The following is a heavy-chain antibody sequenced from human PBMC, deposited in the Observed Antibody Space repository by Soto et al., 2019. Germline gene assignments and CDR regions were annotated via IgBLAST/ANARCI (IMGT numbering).Heavy chain of an antibody. V-gene: IGHV3-74*01. J-gene: IGHJ6*01. Sequence: EVQLVESGGGLVQPGGSLRLSCAASGFTFSSYWMHWVRQAPGKGLVWVSRINSDGSSTSYADSVKGRFTISRDNAKNTLYLQMNSLRAEDTAVYYCARVTTAVAGGNSNSEEDYYYYYGMDVW. CDR3: ARVTTAVAGGNSNSEEDYYYYYGMDV. CDR1: GFTFSSYW. CDR2: INSDGSST. D-gene: IGHD6-19*01.